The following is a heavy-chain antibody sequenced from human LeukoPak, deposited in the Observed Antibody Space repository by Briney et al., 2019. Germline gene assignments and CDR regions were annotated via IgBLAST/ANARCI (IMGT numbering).Heavy chain of an antibody. CDR3: ARDAGVGKDAFDI. V-gene: IGHV4-4*09. CDR2: IYTSGST. J-gene: IGHJ3*02. Sequence: SETLSLTCTVSGGSISSYYWSWIRQPPGKGLEWIGYIYTSGSTNYNPSLKSRVTISVDTSKNQFSLKLSSVTAADTAVYYCARDAGVGKDAFDIWGQGTMVTVSP. CDR1: GGSISSYY. D-gene: IGHD7-27*01.